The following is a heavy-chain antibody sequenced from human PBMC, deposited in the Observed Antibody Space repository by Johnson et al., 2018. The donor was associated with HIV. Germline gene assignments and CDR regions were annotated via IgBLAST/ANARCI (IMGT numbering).Heavy chain of an antibody. V-gene: IGHV3-20*04. D-gene: IGHD6-19*01. CDR3: ARGWLGLDAFDI. J-gene: IGHJ3*02. Sequence: VQLVESGGGVVRPGRSLRLSCAASGFTFDDYGMTWVRQPPGKGLEWVSGINWNGGSTAYADSVKGRFTISRDNAKNSLYLQMNSLGVEDTALYYCARGWLGLDAFDIWGQGTMVTVSS. CDR2: INWNGGST. CDR1: GFTFDDYG.